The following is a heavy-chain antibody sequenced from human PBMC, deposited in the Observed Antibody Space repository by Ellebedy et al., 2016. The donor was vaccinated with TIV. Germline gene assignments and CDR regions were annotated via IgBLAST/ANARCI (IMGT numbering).Heavy chain of an antibody. CDR2: IFYSGNT. CDR3: ARILRAGSDGDYFDY. Sequence: MPSETLSLTCAVSGGSISSSSYYWGWIRQPPGKGLEWIGCIFYSGNTSYNPSLKSRLTISVDTSKNQFALKLSSVTAADTAVYYCARILRAGSDGDYFDYWGQGTQVTASS. V-gene: IGHV4-39*06. D-gene: IGHD3-3*01. J-gene: IGHJ4*02. CDR1: GGSISSSSYY.